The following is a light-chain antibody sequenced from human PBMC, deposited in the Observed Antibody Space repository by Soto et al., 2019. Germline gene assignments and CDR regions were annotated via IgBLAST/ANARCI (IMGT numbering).Light chain of an antibody. Sequence: QSVLTQPPSVSAAPGQDVTISCSGSSSNLAYNSLSWYRQLPGTAPKLLIYDDNKRPSGIPARFSGSKSGTSATLGITGLETGDEADYYCGAWDDSLNVYVFGSGTKVTVL. CDR2: DDN. CDR3: GAWDDSLNVYV. V-gene: IGLV1-51*01. J-gene: IGLJ1*01. CDR1: SSNLAYNS.